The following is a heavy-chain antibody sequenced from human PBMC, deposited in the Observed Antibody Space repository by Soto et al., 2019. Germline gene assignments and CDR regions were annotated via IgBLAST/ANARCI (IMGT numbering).Heavy chain of an antibody. CDR1: GGSISGSY. CDR3: ARSVAGPGAHIEY. D-gene: IGHD2-8*02. V-gene: IGHV4-59*01. J-gene: IGHJ4*02. CDR2: VYYTGST. Sequence: SETLSLTCSVSGGSISGSYWSWIRQSPGKGLEWLGYVYYTGSTNYSPSLRSRVSISVDTSKNEFSLRLSSVTAADTAVYFCARSVAGPGAHIEYWGQETQVTFS.